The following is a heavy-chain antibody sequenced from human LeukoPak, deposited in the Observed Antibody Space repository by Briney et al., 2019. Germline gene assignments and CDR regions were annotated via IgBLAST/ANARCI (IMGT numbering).Heavy chain of an antibody. D-gene: IGHD1-7*01. CDR3: ARDRTNWNYGGDNWFDP. J-gene: IGHJ5*02. V-gene: IGHV3-33*01. CDR1: GFTFSSYG. Sequence: PGRSLRLSCAASGFTFSSYGMHWVRQAPGKGLEWVAVIWYDGSNKYYADSVKGRFTISRDNSKNTLYLQMNSLRAEDTAVYYCARDRTNWNYGGDNWFDPWGQETLVTVSS. CDR2: IWYDGSNK.